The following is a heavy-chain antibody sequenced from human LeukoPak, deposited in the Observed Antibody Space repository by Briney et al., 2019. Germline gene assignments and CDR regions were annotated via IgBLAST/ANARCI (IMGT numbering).Heavy chain of an antibody. Sequence: ASVKVSCKASGYTFTGYYMHWVRQAPGQGLEWMGWINPNSGGTNYAQKFQGWVTMTRDTSISTAYMELSRLRSDDTAVYYCARAGGSTVSHSDYWGQGTLVTVSS. V-gene: IGHV1-2*04. D-gene: IGHD1-26*01. J-gene: IGHJ4*02. CDR3: ARAGGSTVSHSDY. CDR1: GYTFTGYY. CDR2: INPNSGGT.